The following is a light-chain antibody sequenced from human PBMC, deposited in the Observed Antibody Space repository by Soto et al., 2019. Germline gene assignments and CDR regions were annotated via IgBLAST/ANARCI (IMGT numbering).Light chain of an antibody. J-gene: IGKJ1*01. V-gene: IGKV1-5*01. CDR3: QQYNSYWT. CDR1: QSISNW. CDR2: DAS. Sequence: DIQITKSPSTLSASVGDRVTITCRASQSISNWLAWYQQKPGQAPKILIFDASSLESGVPSRFGGSASGTEFTLTISSLQPDDFATYYCQQYNSYWTFGQGTKVDI.